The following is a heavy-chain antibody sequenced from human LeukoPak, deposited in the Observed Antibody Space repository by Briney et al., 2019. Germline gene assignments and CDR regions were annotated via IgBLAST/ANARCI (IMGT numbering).Heavy chain of an antibody. V-gene: IGHV1-46*01. Sequence: ASVKVSCKASGYTFTSYYMHWVRQAPGQGLEWMGIINPSGGSTSYAQKFQGRVTMTRDTSTSTVYMELSSLRSEDTAVYYCARDGVRGYCGYDRLKYYYHYGMDVWGQGTTVTVSS. CDR1: GYTFTSYY. CDR3: ARDGVRGYCGYDRLKYYYHYGMDV. CDR2: INPSGGST. J-gene: IGHJ6*02. D-gene: IGHD5-12*01.